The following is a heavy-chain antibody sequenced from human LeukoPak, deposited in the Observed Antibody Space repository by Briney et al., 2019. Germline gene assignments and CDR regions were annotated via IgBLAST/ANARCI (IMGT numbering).Heavy chain of an antibody. Sequence: GGSLRLSCAPSGFTFSTYSMNWVRQAPGKGLEWVSSISSSSTYIYYADSVKGRFTISRDNAKNSLYLQMNSLRAEDTAVYYCARERGGAYDFWSGYYTGYFDYWGQGTLVPVSS. V-gene: IGHV3-21*01. CDR3: ARERGGAYDFWSGYYTGYFDY. D-gene: IGHD3-3*01. CDR2: ISSSSTYI. CDR1: GFTFSTYS. J-gene: IGHJ4*02.